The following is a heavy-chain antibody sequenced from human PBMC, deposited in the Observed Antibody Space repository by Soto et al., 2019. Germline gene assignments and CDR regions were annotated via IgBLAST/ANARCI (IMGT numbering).Heavy chain of an antibody. CDR2: ISAYNGNT. D-gene: IGHD3-10*01. CDR3: ARDRGVLWCGELRGYDAFDI. Sequence: ASVKVSCKASGYTFTSYGISWVRQAPGQGLEWMGWISAYNGNTNYAQKLQGRVTMTTDTSTSTAYMELRSLRSDDTAVYYCARDRGVLWCGELRGYDAFDIWGQGTMVT. V-gene: IGHV1-18*01. CDR1: GYTFTSYG. J-gene: IGHJ3*02.